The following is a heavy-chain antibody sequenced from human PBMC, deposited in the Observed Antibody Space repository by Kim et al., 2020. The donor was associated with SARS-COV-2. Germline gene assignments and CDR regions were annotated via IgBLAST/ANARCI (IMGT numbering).Heavy chain of an antibody. CDR2: IYYSGST. Sequence: SETLSLTCTVSGGSISSGGYYWSWIRQHPGKGLEWIGYIYYSGSTYYNPSLKSRVTISVDTSKNQFSLKLSSVTAADTAVYYCARFRIVTIGGWQSEDRYFDLWGRGTLVTVSS. D-gene: IGHD3-10*01. J-gene: IGHJ2*01. CDR1: GGSISSGGYY. V-gene: IGHV4-31*03. CDR3: ARFRIVTIGGWQSEDRYFDL.